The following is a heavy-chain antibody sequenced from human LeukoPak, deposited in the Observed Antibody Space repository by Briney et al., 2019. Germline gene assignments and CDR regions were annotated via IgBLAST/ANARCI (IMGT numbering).Heavy chain of an antibody. D-gene: IGHD2-21*02. CDR1: GFTFSNYA. Sequence: GGSLRLPCAASGFTFSNYALNWVRQAPGKGLEWVSTISDSGFSTYYAEFVKGRFTISRDNLKNTLYLQMHSLRAEDTAMYYCAYCAGDCYTSFDYWGQGTRVTVSS. CDR2: ISDSGFST. V-gene: IGHV3-23*01. CDR3: AYCAGDCYTSFDY. J-gene: IGHJ4*02.